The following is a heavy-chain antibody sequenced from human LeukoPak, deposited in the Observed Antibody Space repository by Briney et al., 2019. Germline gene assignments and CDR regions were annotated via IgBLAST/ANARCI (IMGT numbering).Heavy chain of an antibody. D-gene: IGHD3-9*01. J-gene: IGHJ4*02. CDR1: GFTFSTYA. V-gene: IGHV3-23*01. CDR3: ARCSRILTDYFDY. CDR2: ISGSGGST. Sequence: GGSLRLSCVASGFTFSTYAMSWVRQAPGKGLEWVSAISGSGGSTYHADSVKGRFTISRDNAKNSLYLQMNSLRAEDTAVYYCARCSRILTDYFDYWGQGTLVTVSS.